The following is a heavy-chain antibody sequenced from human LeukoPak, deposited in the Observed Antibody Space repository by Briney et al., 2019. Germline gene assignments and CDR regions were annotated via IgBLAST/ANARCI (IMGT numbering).Heavy chain of an antibody. J-gene: IGHJ5*02. D-gene: IGHD4-23*01. V-gene: IGHV1-58*01. CDR2: IVVGSGNT. Sequence: ASVKVSCKASGFTFTTSAVQWVRQARGQRLEWIGRIVVGSGNTDHAQKFQGRLTITRDISTSTAYMELSSLTSDDTAVYYCARDVDYGDKSWFDPWGQGTLVTVSS. CDR3: ARDVDYGDKSWFDP. CDR1: GFTFTTSA.